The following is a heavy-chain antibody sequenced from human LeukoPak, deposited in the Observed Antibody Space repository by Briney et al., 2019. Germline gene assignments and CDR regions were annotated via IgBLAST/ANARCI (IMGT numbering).Heavy chain of an antibody. CDR1: GFTFSSYA. CDR3: ARDLDGGNHHYFDY. D-gene: IGHD4-23*01. V-gene: IGHV3-30-3*01. J-gene: IGHJ4*02. CDR2: ISYDGSNK. Sequence: QPGGSLRLSCAASGFTFSSYAMHWVRQAPGKGLEWVAVISYDGSNKYYTDSVKGRFTISRDNSKNTLYLQMNSLRAEDTAVYYCARDLDGGNHHYFDYWGQGTLVTVSS.